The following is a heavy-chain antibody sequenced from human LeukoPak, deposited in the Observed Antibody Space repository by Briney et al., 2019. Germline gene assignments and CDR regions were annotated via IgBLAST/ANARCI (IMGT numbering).Heavy chain of an antibody. D-gene: IGHD6-13*01. J-gene: IGHJ4*01. CDR2: INPSGGST. V-gene: IGHV1-46*01. CDR1: GYTFTSYY. CDR3: ARIAAAENLDY. Sequence: AASVKVSCKASGYTFTSYYMHWVRQASGQGLEWMGIINPSGGSTSYAQKFQGRVTMTRDTSTSTVYMELSSLRSEDTAVYYCARIAAAENLDYWGQGTLVTVSS.